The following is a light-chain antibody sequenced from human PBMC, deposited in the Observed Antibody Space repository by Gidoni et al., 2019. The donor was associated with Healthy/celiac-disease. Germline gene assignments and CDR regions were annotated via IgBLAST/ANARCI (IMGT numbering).Light chain of an antibody. CDR1: KRASSSY. CDR2: GAS. V-gene: IGKV3-20*01. CDR3: QQYGSSPRDS. J-gene: IGKJ2*03. Sequence: IVLTQSLGTLSLSPGERSTLSCRTSKRASSSYLAWYQQKPGQDPRLLIHGASSRTTGIPDTFSGSGSGTEFTITISRLEPEDFAVYYCQQYGSSPRDSFGQVTKLEIK.